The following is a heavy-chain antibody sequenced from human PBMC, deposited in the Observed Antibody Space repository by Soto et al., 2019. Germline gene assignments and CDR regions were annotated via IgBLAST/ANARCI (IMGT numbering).Heavy chain of an antibody. CDR1: GYTFTSYY. CDR2: INPSGGST. Sequence: ASVKVSCKASGYTFTSYYMHWVRQAPGQGLEWMGIINPSGGSTSYSQKFQGRVTITRDTSASTAYMRLSSLRSEDTAVYYCARNYDFWSGYYRYYYYLDVWGKGTTVTVSS. J-gene: IGHJ6*03. D-gene: IGHD3-3*01. CDR3: ARNYDFWSGYYRYYYYLDV. V-gene: IGHV1-46*01.